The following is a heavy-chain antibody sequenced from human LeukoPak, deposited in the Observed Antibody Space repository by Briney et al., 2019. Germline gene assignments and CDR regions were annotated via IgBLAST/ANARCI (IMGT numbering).Heavy chain of an antibody. V-gene: IGHV3-30-3*02. J-gene: IGHJ4*02. D-gene: IGHD1-26*01. CDR3: AKDRRPRLVGATALDY. CDR2: ISYDGSNK. CDR1: GFTFSSYA. Sequence: PGGSLRLSCEVSGFTFSSYAVHWVRQAPGKGLEWVAVISYDGSNKYYAGSVKGRFTISRDNSKNTLYLQMNSLRAEDTAVYYCAKDRRPRLVGATALDYWGQGTLVTVSS.